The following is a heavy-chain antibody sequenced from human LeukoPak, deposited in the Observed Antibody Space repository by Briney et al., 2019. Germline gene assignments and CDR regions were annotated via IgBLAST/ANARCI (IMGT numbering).Heavy chain of an antibody. J-gene: IGHJ4*02. D-gene: IGHD2-2*01. CDR1: GGSFSGYY. Sequence: PSETLSLTCAVYGGSFSGYYWSWIRQPPGKGLEWIGEINHSGSTNYNPSLKSRVTISVDTSKNQFSLKLSSVTAADTAVYYCARGGSGYCSSTSCYYFDYWGQGTLVSVSS. CDR2: INHSGST. CDR3: ARGGSGYCSSTSCYYFDY. V-gene: IGHV4-34*01.